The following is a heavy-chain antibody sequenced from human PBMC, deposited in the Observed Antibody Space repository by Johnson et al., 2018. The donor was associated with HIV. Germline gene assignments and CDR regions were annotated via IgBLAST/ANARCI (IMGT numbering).Heavy chain of an antibody. J-gene: IGHJ3*01. V-gene: IGHV3-30*03. CDR3: ARFDGFITTLRVIGDAFDV. CDR2: IYSGGDK. Sequence: QVQLVESGGGVVQPGRSLRLSCVASGFTLGSFGMHWVRQAPGKGLEWVAVIYSGGDKYYADSVKGRFTISRDNSKNTLYLQMNSLRAEDTAVYYCARFDGFITTLRVIGDAFDVWGQGTMVTVSS. CDR1: GFTLGSFG. D-gene: IGHD3-22*01.